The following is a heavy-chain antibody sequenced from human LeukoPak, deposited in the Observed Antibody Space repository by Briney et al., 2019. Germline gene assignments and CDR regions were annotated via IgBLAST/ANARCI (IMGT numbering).Heavy chain of an antibody. Sequence: PSETLSLSCTVSGGTISSYYWSWIRQPSGKGLEWIGYIYYSGSTNYNPSLKSRVTISVDTSKNQFSLKLSSVTAADTAVYYCARGNSYGSYYFDYWGQGTLVTVSS. V-gene: IGHV4-59*01. CDR2: IYYSGST. D-gene: IGHD5-18*01. CDR1: GGTISSYY. J-gene: IGHJ4*02. CDR3: ARGNSYGSYYFDY.